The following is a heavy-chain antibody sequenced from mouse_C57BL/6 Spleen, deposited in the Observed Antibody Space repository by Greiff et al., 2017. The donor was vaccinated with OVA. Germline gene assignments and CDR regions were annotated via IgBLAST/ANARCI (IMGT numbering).Heavy chain of an antibody. J-gene: IGHJ2*01. CDR3: ARDFDY. Sequence: EVQLQQSGPELVKPGASVKISCKASGYTFTDYYMNWVKQSHGKSLDWIGDINPNNGGTSYNQKFKGKATLTVDKSSITAYMELRSLTSEDSAVYYYARDFDYWGQGTTLTVSS. CDR1: GYTFTDYY. CDR2: INPNNGGT. V-gene: IGHV1-26*01.